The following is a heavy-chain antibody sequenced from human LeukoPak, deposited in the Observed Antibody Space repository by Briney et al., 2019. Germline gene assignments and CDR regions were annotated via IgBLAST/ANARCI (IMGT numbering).Heavy chain of an antibody. CDR2: IIPIFGTA. CDR3: ARVWCSGGSCYSSRGAFDI. CDR1: GGTFSSNT. V-gene: IGHV1-69*13. Sequence: SVKVSCKASGGTFSSNTISWVRQAPGQGLECMGGIIPIFGTANYTQKFQGRVTITADESTSTAYMELSSLRYEDTAVYYCARVWCSGGSCYSSRGAFDIWGQGTMVTVSS. J-gene: IGHJ3*02. D-gene: IGHD2-15*01.